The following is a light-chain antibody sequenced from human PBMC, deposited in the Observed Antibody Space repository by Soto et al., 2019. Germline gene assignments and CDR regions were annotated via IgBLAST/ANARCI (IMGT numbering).Light chain of an antibody. V-gene: IGKV3-20*01. CDR3: QQYGNSTIT. CDR1: QSLSCRY. Sequence: EIVLTQSPGTLSLSPGERGTLSCRASQSLSCRYLAWYQQKLGQAPRLXIYDVSSRESGIPDRFSGSGSGTEFTRSISRLEPEDFAVYYCQQYGNSTITFGQGTRLEIK. J-gene: IGKJ5*01. CDR2: DVS.